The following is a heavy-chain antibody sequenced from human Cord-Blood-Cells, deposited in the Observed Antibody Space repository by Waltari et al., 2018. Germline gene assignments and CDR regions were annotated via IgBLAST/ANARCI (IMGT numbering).Heavy chain of an antibody. CDR1: GGSFSGYY. Sequence: QVQLQQRGAGLLTPSETLSLTCAVYGGSFSGYYWSWIRQPPGKGLEWIGEINHSGSTNYNPSLKSRVTISVDTSKNQFSLKLSSVTAADTAVYYCARSPVVTPGAFDIWGQGTMVTVSS. CDR3: ARSPVVTPGAFDI. J-gene: IGHJ3*02. D-gene: IGHD2-21*02. V-gene: IGHV4-34*01. CDR2: INHSGST.